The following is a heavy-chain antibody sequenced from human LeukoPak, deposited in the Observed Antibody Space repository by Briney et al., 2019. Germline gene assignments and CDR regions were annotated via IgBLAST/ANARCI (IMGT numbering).Heavy chain of an antibody. Sequence: SETLSLTCAVSGGCISSGGYSWSWIRQPPGKGLEWIGYIYHSGSTYYNPSLKSRVTISVDRSKNQFSLKLSSVTAADTAVYYCARAVTMGGGASWGGGQPSYGMDVWGQGTTVTVSS. V-gene: IGHV4-30-2*01. CDR3: ARAVTMGGGASWGGGQPSYGMDV. J-gene: IGHJ6*02. CDR1: GGCISSGGYS. D-gene: IGHD3-10*01. CDR2: IYHSGST.